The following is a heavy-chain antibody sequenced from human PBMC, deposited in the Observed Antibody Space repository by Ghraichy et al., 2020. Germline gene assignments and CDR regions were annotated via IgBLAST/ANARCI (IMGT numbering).Heavy chain of an antibody. Sequence: SETLSLTCAVSGGSISSGGYSWSWIRQPPGKGLEWIGYIYHSGSTYYNPSLKSRVTISVDRSKNQFSLKLSSVTAADTAVYYCASDRGSGWYGDWFDPWGQGTLVTVSS. D-gene: IGHD6-19*01. CDR1: GGSISSGGYS. CDR2: IYHSGST. V-gene: IGHV4-30-2*01. J-gene: IGHJ5*02. CDR3: ASDRGSGWYGDWFDP.